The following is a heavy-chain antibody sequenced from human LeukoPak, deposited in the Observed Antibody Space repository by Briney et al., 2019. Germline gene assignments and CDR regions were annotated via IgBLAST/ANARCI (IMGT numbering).Heavy chain of an antibody. J-gene: IGHJ4*02. CDR3: AKSQYSDLYFDY. D-gene: IGHD2-15*01. CDR1: GFTFSDYG. V-gene: IGHV3-30*18. Sequence: PGRSLRLSCEGCGFTFSDYGIHWVRQAPGKGLEGVTVISYDGSNKKYAECVKGRFTMSRDNSKNTVYLQIDSLRTEDTAVYCCAKSQYSDLYFDYWGQGTLVALSS. CDR2: ISYDGSNK.